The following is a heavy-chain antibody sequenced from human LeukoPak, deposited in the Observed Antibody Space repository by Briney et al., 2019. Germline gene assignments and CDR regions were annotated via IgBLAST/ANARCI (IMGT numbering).Heavy chain of an antibody. CDR2: IGGSGGST. CDR1: GFTFSSYA. Sequence: PGGSLRLSCAASGFTFSSYAMSWVRQAPGKGLEWVSAIGGSGGSTYYADSVKGRFTISRDNSKNTLYLQMNSLRAEDTAVYYCAKDPRIRAVADHYFDYWGQGTLVTVSS. J-gene: IGHJ4*02. CDR3: AKDPRIRAVADHYFDY. V-gene: IGHV3-23*01. D-gene: IGHD6-19*01.